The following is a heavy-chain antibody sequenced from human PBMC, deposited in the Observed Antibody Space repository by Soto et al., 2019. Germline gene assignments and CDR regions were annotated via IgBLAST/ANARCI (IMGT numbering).Heavy chain of an antibody. CDR3: ARDPAAAVVTPGFDY. V-gene: IGHV1-69*12. CDR2: IIPIFGTA. CDR1: GGPFSSYA. D-gene: IGHD2-21*02. J-gene: IGHJ4*02. Sequence: QVKLVQSGAGVKKPGSSVKVSCKASGGPFSSYAISWVRQAPGQGLEWMGGIIPIFGTANYAQKFQGRVTIPEDESTSTAYMELSSLRSDDTAVYYCARDPAAAVVTPGFDYWGQGTLVTVSS.